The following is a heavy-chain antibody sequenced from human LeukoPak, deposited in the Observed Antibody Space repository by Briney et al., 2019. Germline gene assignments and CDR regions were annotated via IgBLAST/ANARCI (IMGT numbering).Heavy chain of an antibody. CDR3: ARSPYDILTGYYNAFDC. V-gene: IGHV1-2*04. CDR2: INPNSGGT. D-gene: IGHD3-9*01. CDR1: GYTFTGYY. J-gene: IGHJ4*02. Sequence: ASVKVSCKASGYTFTGYYMHWVRQAPGQGLEWMGWINPNSGGTNYAQKFQGWVTMTRDTSISTAYMELSRLRSDDTAVYYCARSPYDILTGYYNAFDCWGQGTLVTVSS.